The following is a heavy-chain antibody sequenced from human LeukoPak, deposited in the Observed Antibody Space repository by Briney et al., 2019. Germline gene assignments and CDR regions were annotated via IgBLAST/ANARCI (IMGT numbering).Heavy chain of an antibody. J-gene: IGHJ6*03. CDR1: GFTFSDYY. V-gene: IGHV3-11*01. D-gene: IGHD5-12*01. CDR2: ISSSGSTI. Sequence: GGPLRLSCAASGFTFSDYYMSWIRQAPGKGLEWVSYISSSGSTIYYADSVKGRFTISRDNAKNSLYLQMYSLRAEDTAVYYCARVVATIPSYYYYYYMDVWGKGTTVTVSS. CDR3: ARVVATIPSYYYYYYMDV.